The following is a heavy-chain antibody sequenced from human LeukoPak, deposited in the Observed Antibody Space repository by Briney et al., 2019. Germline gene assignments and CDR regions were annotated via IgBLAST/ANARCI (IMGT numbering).Heavy chain of an antibody. V-gene: IGHV3-74*01. CDR1: GFTFRIYG. CDR2: INGDGTMA. Sequence: GGSLRLSCAASGFTFRIYGIHWVRQAPGKGLMWVAHINGDGTMATYADSVEGRFTISRDNAKSTLFLQMDSLRVEDTAVYYCATDNWYVMNLWGQGTTVTVSS. J-gene: IGHJ6*02. D-gene: IGHD1-20*01. CDR3: ATDNWYVMNL.